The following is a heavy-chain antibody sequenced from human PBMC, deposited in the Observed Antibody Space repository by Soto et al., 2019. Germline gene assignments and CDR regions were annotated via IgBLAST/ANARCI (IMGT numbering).Heavy chain of an antibody. D-gene: IGHD2-21*02. CDR3: ARIRCGGDCQIDY. CDR1: GFSLSVSIMG. CDR2: IFSNDEK. V-gene: IGHV2-26*01. Sequence: SGPTLVNPTETLTLTCTVSGFSLSVSIMGVSWIRQPPGKALEWLAHIFSNDEKSYSTSLKSRLAISKDTSESQVVLTMTHMDPVDTATYYCARIRCGGDCQIDYWGQGTLVTVSS. J-gene: IGHJ4*02.